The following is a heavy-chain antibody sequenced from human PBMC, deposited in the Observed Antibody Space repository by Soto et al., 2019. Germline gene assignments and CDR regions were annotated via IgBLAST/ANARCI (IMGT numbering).Heavy chain of an antibody. Sequence: GGSLRLSCAASGFTFSSYGMHWVRQAPGKGLEWVAVIWYDGSNKYYADSVKGRFTISRDNSKNTLYLQMNSLRAEDTAVYYCARGYPNLKLFDIWGQGTMVTVSS. CDR2: IWYDGSNK. D-gene: IGHD1-26*01. CDR1: GFTFSSYG. CDR3: ARGYPNLKLFDI. V-gene: IGHV3-33*01. J-gene: IGHJ3*02.